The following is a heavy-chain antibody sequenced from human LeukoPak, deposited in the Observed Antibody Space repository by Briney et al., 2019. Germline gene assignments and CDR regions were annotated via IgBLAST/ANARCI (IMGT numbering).Heavy chain of an antibody. Sequence: ASVKVSCKASGYTFTGYYMHWVRQAPGQGLEWMGWINPNSGGTNYAQKFQGRVTMTRDTSISTAHMELSRLRSDDTAVYYCARGISHYYYPDYWGQGTLVTVSS. J-gene: IGHJ4*02. V-gene: IGHV1-2*02. CDR1: GYTFTGYY. D-gene: IGHD3-10*01. CDR3: ARGISHYYYPDY. CDR2: INPNSGGT.